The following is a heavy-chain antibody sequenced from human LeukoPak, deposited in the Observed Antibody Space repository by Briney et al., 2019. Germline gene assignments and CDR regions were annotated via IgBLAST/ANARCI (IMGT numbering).Heavy chain of an antibody. CDR2: IYYTGST. CDR1: GGFISSYY. D-gene: IGHD1-7*01. V-gene: IGHV4-59*01. Sequence: PSETLSLTCTVSGGFISSYYWSWIRQPPGKGLEWIGCIYYTGSTNYNPSLKSRVAISVDTSKNQFSLRLYSVTAADTAVYYCARQPNWNYDAFDLWGQGTMVTVSS. J-gene: IGHJ3*01. CDR3: ARQPNWNYDAFDL.